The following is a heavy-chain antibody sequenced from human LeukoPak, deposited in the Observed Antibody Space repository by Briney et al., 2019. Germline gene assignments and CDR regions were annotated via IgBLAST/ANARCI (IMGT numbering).Heavy chain of an antibody. D-gene: IGHD6-13*01. CDR3: AKESSSSWVFDY. V-gene: IGHV3-30*04. CDR2: ISYDGSNK. Sequence: PGGSLRLSCAASGFTFSSYAMHWVRQAPGKGLEWVAVISYDGSNKYYADSVKGRLTISRDNSKNTLYLQMNSLRAEDTAVYYCAKESSSSWVFDYWGQGTLVTVSS. CDR1: GFTFSSYA. J-gene: IGHJ4*02.